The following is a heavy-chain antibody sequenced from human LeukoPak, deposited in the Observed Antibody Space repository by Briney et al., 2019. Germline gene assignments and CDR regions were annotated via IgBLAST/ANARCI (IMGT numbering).Heavy chain of an antibody. D-gene: IGHD1-26*01. CDR2: INSDGSRT. CDR1: GFTFSSYW. CDR3: ARGYTGFDY. Sequence: GGSLRLSCAAPGFTFSSYWMHWVRQAPGKGPVWVSRINSDGSRTSYADAVKGRSTISRDNAKNTLYLQMNSLRAEDTAVYYCARGYTGFDYWGQGILVTVSS. V-gene: IGHV3-74*01. J-gene: IGHJ4*02.